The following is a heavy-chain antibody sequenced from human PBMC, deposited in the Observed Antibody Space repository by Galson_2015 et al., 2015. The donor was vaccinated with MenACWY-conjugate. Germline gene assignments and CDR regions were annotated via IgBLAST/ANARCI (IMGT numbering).Heavy chain of an antibody. J-gene: IGHJ4*02. D-gene: IGHD1-26*01. CDR2: INPGGSST. V-gene: IGHV3-74*01. Sequence: LRLSCAASGFIFNTYWMHWVRQAPGKGLVWVSRINPGGSSTTYADSVKDRFTISRDNAKNTLYLQMNSLRPEETAVFYCAKTRGASFYFDSWGQGTLVTVSS. CDR1: GFIFNTYW. CDR3: AKTRGASFYFDS.